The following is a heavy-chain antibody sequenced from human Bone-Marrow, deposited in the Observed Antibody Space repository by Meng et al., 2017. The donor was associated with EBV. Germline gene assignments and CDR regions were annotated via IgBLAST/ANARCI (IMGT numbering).Heavy chain of an antibody. CDR1: GGSFSGYY. CDR3: ARGRGYSSPNFDY. V-gene: IGHV4-34*01. J-gene: IGHJ4*02. Sequence: QVQLQHWGAGLLKPSDTLSLTCAVYGGSFSGYYWSWIRQPPGKGLEWIGEINHSGSTNYNPSLKSRVTISVDTSKNQFSLKLSSVTAADTAVYYCARGRGYSSPNFDYWGQGTLVTVSS. CDR2: INHSGST. D-gene: IGHD6-13*01.